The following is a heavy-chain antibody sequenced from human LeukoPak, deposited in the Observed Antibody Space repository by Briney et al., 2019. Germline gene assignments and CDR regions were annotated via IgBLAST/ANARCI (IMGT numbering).Heavy chain of an antibody. CDR2: ISYDGSNK. CDR3: ARGDDTSGYFYCYFDY. Sequence: GGSLRLSCAASGFTFSSYLMHWVRQAPGKGLEWVAVISYDGSNKYYADSVKGRFTISRDNSKNTLYLQMNSLRAEDTAVYYCARGDDTSGYFYCYFDYWGQGPLVTVSS. V-gene: IGHV3-30-3*01. CDR1: GFTFSSYL. J-gene: IGHJ4*02. D-gene: IGHD3-22*01.